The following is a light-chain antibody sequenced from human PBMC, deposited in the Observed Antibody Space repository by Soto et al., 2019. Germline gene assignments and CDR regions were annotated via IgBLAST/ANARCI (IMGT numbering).Light chain of an antibody. V-gene: IGKV1-5*03. CDR3: QQHNSYSYT. Sequence: DVQMTQSPSTLSASVGDTVTITCRASQSISYYVAWYQQKPGKAPKLLIYKASSFESGVPSRFSGRGSGTDFTLTISSLQPEDSANYYCQQHNSYSYTFGRGTKLEIK. J-gene: IGKJ2*01. CDR1: QSISYY. CDR2: KAS.